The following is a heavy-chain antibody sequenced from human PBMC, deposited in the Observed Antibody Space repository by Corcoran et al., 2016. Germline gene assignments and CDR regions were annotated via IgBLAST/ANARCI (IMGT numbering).Heavy chain of an antibody. CDR3: ARRFSTAAPSDY. J-gene: IGHJ4*02. CDR2: VHPGDSDT. D-gene: IGHD6-13*01. CDR1: GYSFTSYW. V-gene: IGHV5-51*01. Sequence: EVQLVQSGAEVKKPGESLKISCKGSGYSFTSYWIGWVRQMPGKGLEWVGIVHPGDSDTRYSPSFQGQVTISADKSINTAYLQWSSLRASDTAMYYCARRFSTAAPSDYWGQGTLVTVSS.